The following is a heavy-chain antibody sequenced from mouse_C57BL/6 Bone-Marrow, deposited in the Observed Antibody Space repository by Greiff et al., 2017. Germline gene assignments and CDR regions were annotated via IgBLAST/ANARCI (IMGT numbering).Heavy chain of an antibody. V-gene: IGHV1-26*01. Sequence: EVQLQQSGPELVKPGASVKISCKASGYTFTDYYMNWVKQSHGKSLEWIGDINPNNGGTSYNQKFKGKATLTVEKSSSTAYMELRSLTSEDSAVYYCARSPPTIVKVGYAMDYWGQGTSVTVSS. J-gene: IGHJ4*01. D-gene: IGHD2-5*01. CDR3: ARSPPTIVKVGYAMDY. CDR1: GYTFTDYY. CDR2: INPNNGGT.